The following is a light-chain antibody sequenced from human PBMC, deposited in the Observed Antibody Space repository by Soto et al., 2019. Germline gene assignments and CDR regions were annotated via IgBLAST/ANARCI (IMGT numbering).Light chain of an antibody. J-gene: IGKJ4*01. Sequence: IVLTQSPGTVSLSPGERATLCCRTSQSVRSIHLAWYQQKPGQAPRLLIYGASSRATGIPDRFSGIGSGTDFTLTISRLEPEDFAVYHCQQYSSSPLTFGGGTKVDIK. CDR2: GAS. CDR1: QSVRSIH. CDR3: QQYSSSPLT. V-gene: IGKV3-20*01.